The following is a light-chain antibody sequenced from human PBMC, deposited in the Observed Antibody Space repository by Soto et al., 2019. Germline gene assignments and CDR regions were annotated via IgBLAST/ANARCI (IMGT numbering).Light chain of an antibody. J-gene: IGKJ5*01. V-gene: IGKV3-15*01. CDR3: QQYNNWPIT. CDR2: GVS. Sequence: EIVMTQSPATLSVSPGERATLSCRASQNILSNLAWYQQKPGQAPRLLIYGVSTRATGIPARFSGNGSGTEFTLTISSLQSEDFEIYYCQQYNNWPITFGQGTRLEIK. CDR1: QNILSN.